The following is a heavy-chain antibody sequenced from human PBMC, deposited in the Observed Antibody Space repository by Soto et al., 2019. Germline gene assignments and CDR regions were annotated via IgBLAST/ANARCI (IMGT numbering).Heavy chain of an antibody. CDR2: LWYEGSNV. CDR3: ARDRRAEQWLHYGMDV. Sequence: PGGSLRLSCAASGFTFDDYGMSWVRQAPGKGLEWVAILWYEGSNVYSADSVKGRFTMSRDNSENTFYLQMNSLRDDDTAVYYCARDRRAEQWLHYGMDVWGQGTTVTVSS. D-gene: IGHD6-19*01. J-gene: IGHJ6*02. CDR1: GFTFDDYG. V-gene: IGHV3-33*08.